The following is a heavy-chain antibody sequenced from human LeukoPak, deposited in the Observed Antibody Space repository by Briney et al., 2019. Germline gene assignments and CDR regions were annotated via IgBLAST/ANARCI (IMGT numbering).Heavy chain of an antibody. CDR3: AKTGGLGYCSGGSCYLVDY. CDR2: IRYDGSNK. Sequence: GGSLRLSCAASGFTFSSCGMHWVRQAPGKGLEWVAFIRYDGSNKYYADSVKGRFTISRDNSKNTLYLQMNSPRAEDTAVYYCAKTGGLGYCSGGSCYLVDYWGQGTLVTVSS. V-gene: IGHV3-30*02. J-gene: IGHJ4*02. CDR1: GFTFSSCG. D-gene: IGHD2-15*01.